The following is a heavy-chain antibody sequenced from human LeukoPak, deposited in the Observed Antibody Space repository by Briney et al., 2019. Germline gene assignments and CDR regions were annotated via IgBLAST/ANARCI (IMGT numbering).Heavy chain of an antibody. CDR3: ARGPSGSDY. CDR2: MNPSSGGT. J-gene: IGHJ4*02. D-gene: IGHD3-10*01. CDR1: GYTFTGYY. V-gene: IGHV1-2*06. Sequence: GASVKVSCKVSGYTFTGYYLHWVRQAPGQGLEWMGRMNPSSGGTNYAQKFQGRVTMTRDTSINTAYMDLSSLRSDDTAVYYCARGPSGSDYWGQGTLVTVSS.